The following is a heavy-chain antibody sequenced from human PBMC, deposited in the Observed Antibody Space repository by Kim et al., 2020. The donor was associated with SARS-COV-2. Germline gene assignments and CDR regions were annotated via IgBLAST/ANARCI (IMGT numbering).Heavy chain of an antibody. CDR2: INHSGST. CDR1: GGSFSGYY. J-gene: IGHJ4*02. D-gene: IGHD3-10*01. V-gene: IGHV4-34*01. Sequence: SETLSLTCAVYGGSFSGYYWSWIRQPPGKVLEWIGEINHSGSTNYNPSLKSRVTISVDTSKNQFSLKLSSVTAADTAVYYCARQTPHYYGSGSYGYWGQGTLVTVSS. CDR3: ARQTPHYYGSGSYGY.